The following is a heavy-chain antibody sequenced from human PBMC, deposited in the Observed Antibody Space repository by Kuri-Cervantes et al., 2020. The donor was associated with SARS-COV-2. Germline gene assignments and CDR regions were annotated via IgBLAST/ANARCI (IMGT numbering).Heavy chain of an antibody. V-gene: IGHV4-34*10. J-gene: IGHJ5*02. D-gene: IGHD2-2*01. CDR3: ARRTNVGVVPVFDP. CDR2: INYSGSA. CDR1: GGSFSGYY. Sequence: ESLKISCAVYGGSFSGYYWGWIRQPPGKGLEWVGNINYSGSAYYNPSLKRRITISVDTSKNQFSLKLNSVTAADTSVYFCARRTNVGVVPVFDPWGQGTLVTVSS.